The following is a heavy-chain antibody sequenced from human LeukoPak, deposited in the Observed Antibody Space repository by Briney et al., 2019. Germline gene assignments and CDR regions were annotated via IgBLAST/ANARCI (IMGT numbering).Heavy chain of an antibody. CDR3: AEEVGATYPTFDY. CDR2: ISNDGRNE. V-gene: IGHV3-30*18. CDR1: GFSFTRYG. J-gene: IGHJ4*02. Sequence: PGRSLRLSCAASGFSFTRYGMQWVRQAPGKGLDWLAVISNDGRNEYYADSVKGRFTISRDNSKNTLYLQMNSLRAEDTALYFCAEEVGATYPTFDYWGQGTLVTVSS. D-gene: IGHD1-26*01.